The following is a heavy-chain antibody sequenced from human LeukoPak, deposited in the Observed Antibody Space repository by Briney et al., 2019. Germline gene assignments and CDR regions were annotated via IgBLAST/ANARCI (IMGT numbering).Heavy chain of an antibody. J-gene: IGHJ3*02. Sequence: SETLSLTCTVSGGSISSSSYYWGWIRQPPGKGLGWIGSIYYSGSTYYNPSLKSRVIISVDTSKNQFSLKLSSVTAADTAVYYCASLPKEDAFDIWSQGTMVTVSS. V-gene: IGHV4-39*07. CDR3: ASLPKEDAFDI. CDR2: IYYSGST. CDR1: GGSISSSSYY.